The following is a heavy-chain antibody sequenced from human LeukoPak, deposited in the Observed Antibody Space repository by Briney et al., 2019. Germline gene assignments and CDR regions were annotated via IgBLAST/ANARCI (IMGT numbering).Heavy chain of an antibody. Sequence: GGSLRLSCAASGFTFSSYAMHWVRQAPGKGLEWVAVISYDGSNKYYADSVKGRFTISRDNSKNTLYLQMNGLRAEDTAVYYCARDLRYFDWVDYWGQGTLVTVSP. CDR2: ISYDGSNK. CDR1: GFTFSSYA. V-gene: IGHV3-30-3*01. CDR3: ARDLRYFDWVDY. D-gene: IGHD3-9*01. J-gene: IGHJ4*02.